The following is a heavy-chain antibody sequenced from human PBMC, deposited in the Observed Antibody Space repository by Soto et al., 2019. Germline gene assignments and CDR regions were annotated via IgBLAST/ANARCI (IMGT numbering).Heavy chain of an antibody. CDR1: GFTFSSYA. CDR3: ARAPDYYYYDSSGDTAFDY. Sequence: QVQLVESGGGVVQPGRSLRLSCAASGFTFSSYAMHWVRQAPGKGLEWVAVISYDGSNKYYADSVKGRFTISRDNSKNPLYLQMNSLRAEDTAVYYCARAPDYYYYDSSGDTAFDYWGQGTLVTVSS. CDR2: ISYDGSNK. V-gene: IGHV3-30-3*01. J-gene: IGHJ4*02. D-gene: IGHD3-22*01.